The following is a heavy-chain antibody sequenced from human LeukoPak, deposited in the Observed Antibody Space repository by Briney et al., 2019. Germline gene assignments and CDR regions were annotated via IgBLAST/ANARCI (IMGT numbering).Heavy chain of an antibody. CDR1: GYTFTSYA. D-gene: IGHD6-19*01. Sequence: ASVKVSCEASGYTFTSYAMNWVRQAPGQGLEWMGWINTNTGNPTYAQGFTGRFVFSLDTSVSTAYLQISSLKAEDTAVYYCARGSSSGWYYWFDPWGQGTLVTVSS. J-gene: IGHJ5*02. CDR3: ARGSSSGWYYWFDP. CDR2: INTNTGNP. V-gene: IGHV7-4-1*02.